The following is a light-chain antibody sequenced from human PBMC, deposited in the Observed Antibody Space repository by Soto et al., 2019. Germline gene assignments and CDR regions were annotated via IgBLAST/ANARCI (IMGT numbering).Light chain of an antibody. J-gene: IGKJ5*01. CDR2: AAS. V-gene: IGKV1-12*01. CDR3: QQANSFPIT. Sequence: DIQMTQSPSSVSASVGDRVTITCRASQGFSSWLAWYQQKLGKAPKLLIYAASSLQSGVPSRFSGSGSGTDFTLTISSLQPEDFATYYCQQANSFPITFGQGTRLEIK. CDR1: QGFSSW.